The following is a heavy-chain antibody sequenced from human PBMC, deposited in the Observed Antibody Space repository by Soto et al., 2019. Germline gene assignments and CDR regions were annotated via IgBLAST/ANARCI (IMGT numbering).Heavy chain of an antibody. CDR1: GYTFTSYG. J-gene: IGHJ4*02. CDR2: ISAYNGNT. D-gene: IGHD1-1*01. CDR3: AGIRTFGTSSDH. Sequence: QVQLVQSGAEVKKPGASVKVSCKASGYTFTSYGISWVRQAPGQGLEWMGWISAYNGNTNYAQKLQGRVTMTTDTTTRTAFMGLKGLEIEGNGVEFCAGIRTFGTSSDHRGQGTLVTVSS. V-gene: IGHV1-18*01.